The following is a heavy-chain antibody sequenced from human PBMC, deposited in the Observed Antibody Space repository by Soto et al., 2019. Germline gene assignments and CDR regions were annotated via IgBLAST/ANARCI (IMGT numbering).Heavy chain of an antibody. CDR1: GGSISSGGYY. CDR2: IYYSGST. J-gene: IGHJ4*02. CDR3: ARVPGVVVPAALFDY. D-gene: IGHD2-2*01. V-gene: IGHV4-31*03. Sequence: SETLSLTCTVSGGSISSGGYYWSWIRQHPGKGLEWIGYIYYSGSTYYNPSLKSRVTISVDTSKNQFSLKLSSVTAADTAVYYCARVPGVVVPAALFDYWGQGTLVTVSS.